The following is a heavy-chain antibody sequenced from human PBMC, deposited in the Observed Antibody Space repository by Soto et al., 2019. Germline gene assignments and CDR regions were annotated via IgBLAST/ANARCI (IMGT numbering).Heavy chain of an antibody. D-gene: IGHD3-22*01. J-gene: IGHJ4*02. Sequence: ASVKVSCKASGYTFTGYYMHWVRQAPGQGLEWMGWINPNSGGTNYAQKFQGWVTMTRDTSISTAYMELSSLRSEDTAVYYCARAWTEVVITTPFVYWGQGTLVTVSS. CDR2: INPNSGGT. CDR1: GYTFTGYY. CDR3: ARAWTEVVITTPFVY. V-gene: IGHV1-2*04.